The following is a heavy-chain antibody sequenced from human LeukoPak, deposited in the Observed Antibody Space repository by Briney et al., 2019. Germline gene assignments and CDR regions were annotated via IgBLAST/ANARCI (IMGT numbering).Heavy chain of an antibody. J-gene: IGHJ4*02. Sequence: RGSLRLSCAASGFTFSTYNMNWVRQAPGKGLEWVSYISSSSSTIYYADSVKGRFTISRDNARNSLYLQMNSLRDEDTAVYYCARAQYCGGDCYWDFDCWGQGTLVTVSS. V-gene: IGHV3-48*02. D-gene: IGHD2-21*02. CDR2: ISSSSSTI. CDR1: GFTFSTYN. CDR3: ARAQYCGGDCYWDFDC.